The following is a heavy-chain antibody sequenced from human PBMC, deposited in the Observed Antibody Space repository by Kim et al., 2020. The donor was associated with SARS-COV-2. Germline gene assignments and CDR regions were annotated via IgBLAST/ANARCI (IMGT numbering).Heavy chain of an antibody. CDR2: INHSGST. CDR3: ASRIYYYYGMDV. V-gene: IGHV4-34*01. J-gene: IGHJ6*02. CDR1: GGSFSGYY. Sequence: SETLSLTCAVYGGSFSGYYWSWIRQPPGKGLEWIGEINHSGSTNYNPSLKSRVTISVDTSKNQFSLKLSSVTAADTAVYYCASRIYYYYGMDVWGQGTTVTVSS.